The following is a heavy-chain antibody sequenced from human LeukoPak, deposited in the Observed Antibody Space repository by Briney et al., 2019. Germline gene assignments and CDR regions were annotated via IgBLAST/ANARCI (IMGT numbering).Heavy chain of an antibody. CDR1: RFSFGSYT. V-gene: IGHV3-23*01. CDR2: ISGSGGST. D-gene: IGHD3-22*01. CDR3: AKDQFDSISMIV. Sequence: GVSLRLYCAASRFSFGSYTMSWVRQAQGQELDWVSAISGSGGSTYYADSVKGRFTISRDDSRNTLYLQMNSLRAEDTAVYYCAKDQFDSISMIVWGQGTLVTVSS. J-gene: IGHJ4*02.